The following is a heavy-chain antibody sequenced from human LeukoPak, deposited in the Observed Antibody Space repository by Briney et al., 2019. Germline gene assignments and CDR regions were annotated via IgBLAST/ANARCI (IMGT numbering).Heavy chain of an antibody. CDR2: ISGSGDST. CDR3: VKRTTGWYFDF. J-gene: IGHJ2*01. CDR1: GFTFTTYA. V-gene: IGHV3-23*01. D-gene: IGHD4-11*01. Sequence: GGSLRLSCAASGFTFTTYAMNWVRQAPGKGLEWVSVISGSGDSTYYADSVKGRFTISRDNSKNTLYLQMNSLRAEDTAVYYCVKRTTGWYFDFWGRGSLVTVSS.